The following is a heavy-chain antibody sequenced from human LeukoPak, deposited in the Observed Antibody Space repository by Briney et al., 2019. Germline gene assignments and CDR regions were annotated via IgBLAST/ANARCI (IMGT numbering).Heavy chain of an antibody. D-gene: IGHD4-11*01. CDR3: ASTTVPTPFDY. V-gene: IGHV4-39*01. J-gene: IGHJ4*02. CDR2: IYYSGST. CDR1: GGSISSSSYY. Sequence: PSETLSLTCTVSGGSISSSSYYWGWIRQPPGKGLEWIGSIYYSGSTYYNPSLKSRVTISVDTSKNQFSLKLSSVTAADTAVYYCASTTVPTPFDYWGQGTLVTVSS.